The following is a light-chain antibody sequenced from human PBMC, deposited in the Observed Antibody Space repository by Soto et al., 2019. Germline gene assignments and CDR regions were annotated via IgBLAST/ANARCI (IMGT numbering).Light chain of an antibody. Sequence: QSVLTQPASVSGSPGQSITISCTGTVGLVSWYQQHPGKVPKLIIYDDTKRPSGVSSRFSGSKSGNTASLTISGLQTEDEADYYCKSYAGSNTYVFGSGTKVTVL. V-gene: IGLV2-23*01. J-gene: IGLJ1*01. CDR3: KSYAGSNTYV. CDR2: DDT. CDR1: VGL.